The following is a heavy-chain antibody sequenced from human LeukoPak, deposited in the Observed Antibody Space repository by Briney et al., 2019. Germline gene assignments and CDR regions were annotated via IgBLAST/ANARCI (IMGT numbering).Heavy chain of an antibody. J-gene: IGHJ4*02. V-gene: IGHV3-23*01. D-gene: IGHD3-22*01. CDR2: ISDSGGST. CDR3: AKRGVVIRVILVGFHKEAYYFDS. CDR1: GITLSNYG. Sequence: GGSLRLSCAVSGITLSNYGMSWVRQAPGKGLEWVAGISDSGGSTNYADSVKGRFTISRDNPKNTLYLQMNRLRAEDTAVYFCAKRGVVIRVILVGFHKEAYYFDSWGQGALVTVSS.